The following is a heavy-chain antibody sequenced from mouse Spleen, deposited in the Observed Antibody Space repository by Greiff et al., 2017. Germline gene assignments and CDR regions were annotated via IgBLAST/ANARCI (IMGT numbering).Heavy chain of an antibody. CDR2: IDPSDSYT. CDR3: ARGKLRLAWFAY. D-gene: IGHD1-1*01. V-gene: IGHV1-69*01. J-gene: IGHJ3*01. CDR1: GYTFTSYW. Sequence: QVQLQQSGAELVMPGASVKLSCKASGYTFTSYWMHWVKQRPGQGLEWIGEIDPSDSYTNYNQKFKGKATLTVDKSSSTAYMQLSSLTSEDSAVYYCARGKLRLAWFAYWGQGTLVTVSA.